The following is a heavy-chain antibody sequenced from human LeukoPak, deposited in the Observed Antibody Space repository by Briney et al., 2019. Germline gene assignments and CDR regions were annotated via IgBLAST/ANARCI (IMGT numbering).Heavy chain of an antibody. CDR1: GFTFSSYW. CDR2: IKQDGSEK. D-gene: IGHD5-24*01. V-gene: IGHV3-7*01. Sequence: PGGSLRLSCAASGFTFSSYWMSWVRQAPGKGLEWVANIKQDGSEKYHVDSVKGRFTISRDNAKNSLYLQMNSLRAEDTAVYYCARVFTPGLQDLDYWGQGTLVTVSS. J-gene: IGHJ4*02. CDR3: ARVFTPGLQDLDY.